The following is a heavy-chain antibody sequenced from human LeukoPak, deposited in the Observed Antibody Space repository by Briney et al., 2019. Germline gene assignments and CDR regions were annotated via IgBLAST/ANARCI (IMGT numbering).Heavy chain of an antibody. J-gene: IGHJ4*02. CDR3: AKEKATAYYFDY. CDR2: ISYDGSNK. V-gene: IGHV3-30*04. CDR1: GFTFSSYA. Sequence: PGGSLRLSCAASGFTFSSYAMHWVRQAPGKGLEWVAVISYDGSNKYYADSVKGRFTISRDNSKNTLYLQMNSLRAEDTAVYYCAKEKATAYYFDYWGQGTLVTVSS. D-gene: IGHD5-24*01.